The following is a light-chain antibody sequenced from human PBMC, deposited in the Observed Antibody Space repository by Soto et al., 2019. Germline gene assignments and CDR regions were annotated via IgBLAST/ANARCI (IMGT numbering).Light chain of an antibody. CDR2: EVS. CDR3: SSYTRGSTYV. Sequence: QSALTQPASVSASPGQSITISCTGSSSDVGAYSYVSWYQQHPGEVPKLMVFEVSKRPSGVSNRFSGSKSGNTASLTISGLQAEDEADYYCSSYTRGSTYVFGTGTKLTVL. J-gene: IGLJ1*01. CDR1: SSDVGAYSY. V-gene: IGLV2-14*01.